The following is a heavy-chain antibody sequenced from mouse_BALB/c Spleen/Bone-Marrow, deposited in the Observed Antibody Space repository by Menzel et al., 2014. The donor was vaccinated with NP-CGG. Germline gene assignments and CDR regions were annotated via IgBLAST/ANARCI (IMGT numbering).Heavy chain of an antibody. CDR1: GFTFSDFY. CDR2: SRNKAKHYTT. J-gene: IGHJ3*01. V-gene: IGHV7-1*02. CDR3: ARDVGYGNYFVY. D-gene: IGHD2-10*02. Sequence: EVKVVESGGGLVQPGDSLRLSCATSGFTFSDFYMEWVRQPPGKRLEWIAASRNKAKHYTTEYSASVKGRVIVSRDTSQSILYLQMNALRAEDTAIYYCARDVGYGNYFVYWGQGTLVTVSA.